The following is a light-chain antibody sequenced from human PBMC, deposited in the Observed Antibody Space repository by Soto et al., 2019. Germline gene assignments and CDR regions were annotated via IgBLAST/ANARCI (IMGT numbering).Light chain of an antibody. Sequence: SYELTQPPSVSVSPGQTASITCSGDKLGDKYACWYQQKPGQSPVLVIYQDNKRPSGIPERFSGSNSGNTATLTISGTQAMDEGDYYCQAWDGSTLVFGTGTKVTVL. CDR2: QDN. CDR1: KLGDKY. J-gene: IGLJ1*01. CDR3: QAWDGSTLV. V-gene: IGLV3-1*01.